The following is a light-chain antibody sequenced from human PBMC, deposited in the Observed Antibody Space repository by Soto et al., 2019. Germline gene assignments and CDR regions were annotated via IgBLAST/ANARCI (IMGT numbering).Light chain of an antibody. CDR3: QQYTNWPPWT. V-gene: IGKV3-15*01. CDR2: GAS. Sequence: IVMTQSPATLSVSPGERATLSCRASQSVSSNLAWYQRRPGQAPRLLIYGASTRATGIPARFSGSGSGTEFTLTISSLQSEDFAVYSCQQYTNWPPWTFGQGTKVEIK. CDR1: QSVSSN. J-gene: IGKJ1*01.